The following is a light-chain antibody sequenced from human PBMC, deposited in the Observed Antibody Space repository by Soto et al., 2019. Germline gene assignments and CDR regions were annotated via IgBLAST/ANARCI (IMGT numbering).Light chain of an antibody. CDR1: QSVTTN. CDR2: GAS. V-gene: IGKV3-15*01. CDR3: QQYHSWPHT. J-gene: IGKJ2*01. Sequence: ETVLTQSPATLSVSPGERATFSCRASQSVTTNLAWYQQKPGQVPRLLIYGASTRATGIPARFSGSGSGTNFTLLISILQSDDSTIYHIQQYHSWPHTFGQGTKLEIK.